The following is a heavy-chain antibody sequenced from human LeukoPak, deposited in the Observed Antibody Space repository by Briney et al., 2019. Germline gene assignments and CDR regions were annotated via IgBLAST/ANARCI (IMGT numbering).Heavy chain of an antibody. V-gene: IGHV3-9*01. CDR2: ISWNSGSI. D-gene: IGHD4-17*01. Sequence: GGSLRLSCAASGFTFDDYAMHWVRQALGKGLEWVSGISWNSGSIGYADSVKGRFTISRDNAKNSLYLQMNSLRAEDTALYYCAKDGDYGDYVDYWGQGTLVTVSS. J-gene: IGHJ4*02. CDR3: AKDGDYGDYVDY. CDR1: GFTFDDYA.